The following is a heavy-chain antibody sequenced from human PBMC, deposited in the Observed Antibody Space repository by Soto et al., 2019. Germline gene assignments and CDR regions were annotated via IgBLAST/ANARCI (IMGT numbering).Heavy chain of an antibody. CDR3: ARGLEGLTIFGVVINPMVGYYYYYMDV. CDR2: MNPNSGNT. V-gene: IGHV1-8*01. CDR1: GYTFTSYD. J-gene: IGHJ6*03. Sequence: ASVKVSCKASGYTFTSYDINWVRQATGQGLEWMGWMNPNSGNTGYAQKFQGRVTMTRNTSISTAYMELSSLRSEDTAVYYCARGLEGLTIFGVVINPMVGYYYYYMDVWGKGTTVTVSS. D-gene: IGHD3-3*01.